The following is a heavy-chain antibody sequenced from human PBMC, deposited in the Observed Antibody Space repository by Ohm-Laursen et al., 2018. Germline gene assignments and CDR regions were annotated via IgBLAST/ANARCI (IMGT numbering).Heavy chain of an antibody. CDR3: ASTRFYDSSGYDEYYFDY. Sequence: SLRLSCSASGFTVSSNYTSWVRQAPGKGLEWVSVIYSGGSTYYADSVKGRFTISRDNSKNTLYLQMNSLRAEDTAVYYCASTRFYDSSGYDEYYFDYWGQGTLVTVSS. CDR2: IYSGGST. V-gene: IGHV3-66*01. J-gene: IGHJ4*02. D-gene: IGHD3-22*01. CDR1: GFTVSSNY.